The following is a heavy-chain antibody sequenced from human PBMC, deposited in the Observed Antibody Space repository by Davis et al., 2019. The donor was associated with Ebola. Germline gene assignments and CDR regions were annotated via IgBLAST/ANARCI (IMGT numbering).Heavy chain of an antibody. D-gene: IGHD2-15*01. CDR1: AFTLTSHY. V-gene: IGHV3-53*01. J-gene: IGHJ5*02. CDR3: ARETGYCSGGSCFNWFDP. CDR2: IYSGGST. Sequence: GESLKISCAASAFTLTSHYMSWVRQAPGKGLEWVSVIYSGGSTYYADSVKGRFTISRDNSKNTLYLQMNSLRAEDTAVYYCARETGYCSGGSCFNWFDPWGQGTLVTVSS.